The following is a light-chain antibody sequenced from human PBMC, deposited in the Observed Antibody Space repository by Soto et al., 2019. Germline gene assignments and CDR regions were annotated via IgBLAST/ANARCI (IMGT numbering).Light chain of an antibody. V-gene: IGLV1-47*02. CDR1: SSDIGSNQ. J-gene: IGLJ3*02. CDR2: SSN. CDR3: AAWDDSLSGWV. Sequence: QAVVAQPPSASGTPGQRVTISCSGSSSDIGSNQVYWYQQLPGTAPRLLIYSSNQRHSGVPDRFSGSKSGTSASLAISGPRSDDEADYFCAAWDDSLSGWVFGAGTKLTVL.